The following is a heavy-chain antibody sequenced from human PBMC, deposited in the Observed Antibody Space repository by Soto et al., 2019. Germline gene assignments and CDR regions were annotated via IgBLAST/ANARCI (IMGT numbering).Heavy chain of an antibody. V-gene: IGHV1-69*04. CDR1: GCTFSSYT. CDR2: IIPILGIA. D-gene: IGHD6-6*01. CDR3: ARDKGGIRIAARPYYFDY. J-gene: IGHJ4*02. Sequence: SVKVSCKASGCTFSSYTISWVRQAPGQGLEWMGRIIPILGIANYAQKFQGRVTITADKSTSTAYMELSSLRSEDTAVYYCARDKGGIRIAARPYYFDYWGQGTLVTVSS.